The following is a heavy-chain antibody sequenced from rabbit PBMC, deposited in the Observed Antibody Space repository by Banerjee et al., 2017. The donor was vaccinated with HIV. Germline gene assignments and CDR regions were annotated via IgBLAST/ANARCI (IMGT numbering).Heavy chain of an antibody. J-gene: IGHJ4*01. CDR2: IDPVFGST. Sequence: QEQLVESGGGLVQPGGSLKLSCKASGFDFSSYGVSWVRQAPGKGLEWIGYIDPVFGSTLYADWVNGRFTISSHNAQNTLYLQLNSLTAADTATYFCARNYGTGSYDLWGQGTLVTVS. V-gene: IGHV1S47*01. CDR1: GFDFSSYG. D-gene: IGHD7-1*01. CDR3: ARNYGTGSYDL.